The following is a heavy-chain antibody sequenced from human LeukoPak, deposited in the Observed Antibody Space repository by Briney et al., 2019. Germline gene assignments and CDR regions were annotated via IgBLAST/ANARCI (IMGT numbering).Heavy chain of an antibody. CDR3: ARGLPYYDFSGRTTLDP. V-gene: IGHV4-59*11. J-gene: IGHJ5*02. D-gene: IGHD3-3*01. CDR1: GGSISSHY. Sequence: PSETLSLTCTVSGGSISSHYWSWIRQPPGKGLEWIGYIYYSGSTNYNPSLKSRVTISVDTSKNQFSLKLSSVTAADTAVYYCARGLPYYDFSGRTTLDPWGQGTLVTVSS. CDR2: IYYSGST.